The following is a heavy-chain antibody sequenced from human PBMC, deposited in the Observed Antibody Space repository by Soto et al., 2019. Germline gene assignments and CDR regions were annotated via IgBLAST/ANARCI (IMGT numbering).Heavy chain of an antibody. Sequence: QVQLVQSGAEVKKPGSSVKVSCKASADTFNSYSLSWLRQAPGQRLEWMGGITPVFGTADYAQTFEARLTITADDSTSTVSMELSSLRSDEPAVYYCARSLEGTTVTNWFDPWGQGALVTVSS. CDR1: ADTFNSYS. J-gene: IGHJ5*02. D-gene: IGHD4-17*01. V-gene: IGHV1-69*01. CDR2: ITPVFGTA. CDR3: ARSLEGTTVTNWFDP.